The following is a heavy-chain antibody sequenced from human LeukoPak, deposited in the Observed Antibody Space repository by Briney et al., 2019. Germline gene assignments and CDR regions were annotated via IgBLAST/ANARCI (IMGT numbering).Heavy chain of an antibody. D-gene: IGHD1-26*01. CDR2: IKEDGSEK. Sequence: GGSLRLSCETSGFIFSSYWMSWVRQAPGKGLEWVANIKEDGSEKYYVDSVKGRFTVSRDKAKNSLYLQMNSLRVEDTAVYYCTKGRGSSWGQGTLVTVSS. CDR1: GFIFSSYW. J-gene: IGHJ5*02. V-gene: IGHV3-7*03. CDR3: TKGRGSS.